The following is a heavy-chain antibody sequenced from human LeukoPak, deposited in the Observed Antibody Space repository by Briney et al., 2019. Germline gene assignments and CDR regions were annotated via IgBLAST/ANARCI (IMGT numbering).Heavy chain of an antibody. Sequence: QPGGSLRLSCAASGFTFSSYWMHWVRQAPGKGLVWVSRINSDGSSTSYADSVKGRFTISRDNAKNTLYLQMNSLRAEDTAVYYCARDTRYYDFWVINYFDYWGQGTLVTVSS. CDR1: GFTFSSYW. CDR3: ARDTRYYDFWVINYFDY. CDR2: INSDGSST. J-gene: IGHJ4*02. D-gene: IGHD3-3*01. V-gene: IGHV3-74*01.